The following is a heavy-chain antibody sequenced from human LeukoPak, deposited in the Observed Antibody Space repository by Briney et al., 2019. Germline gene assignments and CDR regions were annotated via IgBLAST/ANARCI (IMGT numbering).Heavy chain of an antibody. CDR1: GFRFNTYW. Sequence: GGSLRLSCAASGFRFNTYWMSWVRQAPGKGLEWVANIKQDGNEKYYADSVKGRFTISRDNGKNSLDLQMNSLRAEDTAVYYCARGGEDSYATWDAFDIWGQGTMVTVSS. D-gene: IGHD5-18*01. CDR2: IKQDGNEK. J-gene: IGHJ3*02. CDR3: ARGGEDSYATWDAFDI. V-gene: IGHV3-7*01.